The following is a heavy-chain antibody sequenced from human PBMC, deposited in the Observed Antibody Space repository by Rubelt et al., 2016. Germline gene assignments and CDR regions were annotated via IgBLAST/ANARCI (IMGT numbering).Heavy chain of an antibody. CDR2: ISYSGNT. CDR1: GGGY. CDR3: ARDYYGGNGGGFDY. Sequence: GGGYWSWIRQPPGKGLEWIGYISYSGNTKYNASLQSRVTMSVDTSKNQFSLKLSSVTAADTAVYYCARDYYGGNGGGFDYWGQGTLVTVSS. V-gene: IGHV4-61*08. J-gene: IGHJ4*02. D-gene: IGHD4-23*01.